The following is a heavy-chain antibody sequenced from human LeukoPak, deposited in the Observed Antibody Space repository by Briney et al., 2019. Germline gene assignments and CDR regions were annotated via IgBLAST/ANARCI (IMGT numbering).Heavy chain of an antibody. V-gene: IGHV3-11*01. D-gene: IGHD6-13*01. CDR1: GFTFSDYY. CDR2: ISSSGSTI. J-gene: IGHJ4*02. Sequence: PGGSLRLSCAASGFTFSDYYMSWIRQAPGKGLEWVSYISSSGSTIYYADSVKGRFTISRDNSKNTLYLQMNSLRAEDTAVYYCAEEKKAGYSSSWWGRGQGFDYWGQGTLVTVSS. CDR3: AEEKKAGYSSSWWGRGQGFDY.